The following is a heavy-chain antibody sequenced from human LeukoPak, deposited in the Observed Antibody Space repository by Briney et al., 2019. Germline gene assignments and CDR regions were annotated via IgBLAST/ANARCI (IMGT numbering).Heavy chain of an antibody. D-gene: IGHD3-10*01. V-gene: IGHV1-8*01. Sequence: ASVKVSCKASGYTFTSHDINWVRQATGQGLEWMGWMNPNSGNTGYAQKFQGRVTMTRNTSISTAYMELSSLRSEDTAVYYCARGPYYGSGSYSSAFDIWGQGTMVTVSS. CDR2: MNPNSGNT. J-gene: IGHJ3*02. CDR1: GYTFTSHD. CDR3: ARGPYYGSGSYSSAFDI.